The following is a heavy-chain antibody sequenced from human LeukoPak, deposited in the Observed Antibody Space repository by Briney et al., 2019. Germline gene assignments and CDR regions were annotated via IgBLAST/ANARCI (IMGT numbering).Heavy chain of an antibody. V-gene: IGHV4-34*01. CDR3: ARGKTMVRGVIARPYYYYYMDV. Sequence: KPSETLSLTCAVYGGSFSGYYWSWIRQPPGKGLEWIGEINHSGSTNYNPSLKSRVTISVDTPKNQFSLKLSSVTAADTAVYYCARGKTMVRGVIARPYYYYYMDVWGKGTTVTVSS. CDR1: GGSFSGYY. J-gene: IGHJ6*03. CDR2: INHSGST. D-gene: IGHD3-10*01.